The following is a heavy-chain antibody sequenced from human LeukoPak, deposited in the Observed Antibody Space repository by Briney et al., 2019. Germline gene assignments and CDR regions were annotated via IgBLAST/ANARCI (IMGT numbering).Heavy chain of an antibody. V-gene: IGHV3-23*01. CDR1: GFTFSSYA. D-gene: IGHD3-10*01. CDR2: ISGSGGRT. J-gene: IGHJ4*02. Sequence: PGGSLRLSCAASGFTFSSYAMSWVRQAPGKGLEWVSVISGSGGRTYYADSVKGRFTISRDNSKNTLYLQMNSLRAEDTAVYYCARDLYYGSGSYYNLHGYWGQGTLVTVSS. CDR3: ARDLYYGSGSYYNLHGY.